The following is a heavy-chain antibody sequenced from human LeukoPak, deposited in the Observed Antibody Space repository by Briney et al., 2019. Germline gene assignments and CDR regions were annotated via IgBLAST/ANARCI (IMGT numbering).Heavy chain of an antibody. D-gene: IGHD6-19*01. Sequence: PSETLSLTCAVSEMSFSAYSWNWIRQSPGKGLEWVGEINYGGSTKYTPSLEGRGNILIDTSKNQFSLKLNSVTAADTAVYYCARGFPPGSGSRGSHAFDVWGQGTMVTVSS. CDR3: ARGFPPGSGSRGSHAFDV. V-gene: IGHV4-34*01. J-gene: IGHJ3*01. CDR1: EMSFSAYS. CDR2: INYGGST.